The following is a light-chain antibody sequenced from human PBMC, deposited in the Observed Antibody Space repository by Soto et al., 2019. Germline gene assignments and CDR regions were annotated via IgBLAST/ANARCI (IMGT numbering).Light chain of an antibody. Sequence: IQVTRVPFTLTSSVWEEDKNNCRASQSISSWLARYQQKPGKAPTLLIYDASTLERGVPSRFSDSGSGTEFTLTISSLQPDDFATYYCQQYNTYSWTFGQGTKVDIK. CDR3: QQYNTYSWT. V-gene: IGKV1-5*01. CDR2: DAS. CDR1: QSISSW. J-gene: IGKJ1*01.